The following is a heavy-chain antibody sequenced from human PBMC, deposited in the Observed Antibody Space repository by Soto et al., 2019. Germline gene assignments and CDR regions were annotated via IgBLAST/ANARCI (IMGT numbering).Heavy chain of an antibody. CDR3: ARGTITRYYYYMDV. V-gene: IGHV1-8*02. D-gene: IGHD1-20*01. CDR1: GYTFTSYG. J-gene: IGHJ6*03. Sequence: ASVKVSCKASGYTFTSYGISWVRQAPGQGLEWMGWMNPNSGNTGYAQKFQGRVTMTRNTSISTAYMELSSLRSEDAAVYYCARGTITRYYYYMDVWGKGTTVTVSS. CDR2: MNPNSGNT.